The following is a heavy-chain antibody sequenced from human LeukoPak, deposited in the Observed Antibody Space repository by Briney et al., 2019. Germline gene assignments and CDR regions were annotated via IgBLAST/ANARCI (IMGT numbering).Heavy chain of an antibody. CDR1: GFTFSSYG. CDR2: ISGSGGST. Sequence: PGGSLRLSCVASGFTFSSYGMYWVRQAPGKGLEWVSAISGSGGSTYYADSVKGRFTISRDNSKTTLYLQMNSLRAEDTAVYYCANHREGESYYYYYMDVWAKGTTVTISS. CDR3: ANHREGESYYYYYMDV. V-gene: IGHV3-23*01. D-gene: IGHD3-10*01. J-gene: IGHJ6*03.